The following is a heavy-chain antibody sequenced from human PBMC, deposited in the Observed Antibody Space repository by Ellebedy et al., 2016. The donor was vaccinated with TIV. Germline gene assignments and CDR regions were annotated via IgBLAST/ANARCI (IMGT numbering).Heavy chain of an antibody. D-gene: IGHD6-19*01. Sequence: GGSLRLXXAASGFTFSSYGMHWVRQAPGKGLEWVAVIWYDGSNKYYADSVKGRFTISRDNSKNTLYLQMNSLRAEDTAVYYCAREEWLSFDYWGQGTLVTVSS. V-gene: IGHV3-33*08. CDR3: AREEWLSFDY. J-gene: IGHJ4*02. CDR2: IWYDGSNK. CDR1: GFTFSSYG.